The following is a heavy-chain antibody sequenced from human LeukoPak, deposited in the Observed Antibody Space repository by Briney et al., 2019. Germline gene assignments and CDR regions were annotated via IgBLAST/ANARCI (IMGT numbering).Heavy chain of an antibody. CDR2: IRYDGSNK. CDR3: AKPDYGGNFHDAFDI. V-gene: IGHV3-30*02. CDR1: GFTFSSYG. J-gene: IGHJ3*02. D-gene: IGHD4-23*01. Sequence: GGSLRLSCAASGFTFSSYGMHWVRQAPGKGLEWVAFIRYDGSNKYYADSVKGRFTISRDNSKNTLYLQMNSLRAEDTAVYYCAKPDYGGNFHDAFDIWGQGTMVTVSS.